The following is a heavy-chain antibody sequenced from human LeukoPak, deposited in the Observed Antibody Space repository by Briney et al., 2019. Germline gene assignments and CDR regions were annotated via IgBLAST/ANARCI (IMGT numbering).Heavy chain of an antibody. CDR1: GFTFSGYS. V-gene: IGHV3-21*01. CDR3: ARDHASDI. Sequence: GGSLRLSCAASGFTFSGYSMNWVRQAPGRGLEWVSSISSSSTYIYYADSVKGRFTISRDNAKNSLYLQMNCLSAEDTAVYYCARDHASDIWGQGTMVTVSS. CDR2: ISSSSTYI. J-gene: IGHJ3*02.